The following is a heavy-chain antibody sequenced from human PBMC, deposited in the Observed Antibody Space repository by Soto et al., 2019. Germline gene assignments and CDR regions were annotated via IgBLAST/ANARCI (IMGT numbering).Heavy chain of an antibody. CDR1: GFAFTTYA. CDR3: ARGGPRDGYRDLDH. CDR2: ITNSGGST. Sequence: EVQLLESGGDLVQPGGSLRLSCAASGFAFTTYAMTWVRQSPGKGLEWVSCITNSGGSTYFADSVKGRFTISRDNSKSTLYLQMSSLSAEDTAVYYCARGGPRDGYRDLDHWGPGTQVTVSS. V-gene: IGHV3-23*01. J-gene: IGHJ4*02. D-gene: IGHD5-18*01.